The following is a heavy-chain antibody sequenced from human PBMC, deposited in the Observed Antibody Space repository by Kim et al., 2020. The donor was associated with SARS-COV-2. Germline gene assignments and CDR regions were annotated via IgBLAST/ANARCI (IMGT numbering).Heavy chain of an antibody. Sequence: GGSLRLSCAASGFTLTNNAMSWVRQPLGRGLEWVSTIRAGAETTYYANSVNGRFTISRDSSTRTLYLQLDSLRADDTAIYYWAKDRGGSGWPVFDYWGQGTLVTVTS. CDR2: IRAGAETT. J-gene: IGHJ4*02. V-gene: IGHV3-23*01. D-gene: IGHD6-19*01. CDR1: GFTLTNNA. CDR3: AKDRGGSGWPVFDY.